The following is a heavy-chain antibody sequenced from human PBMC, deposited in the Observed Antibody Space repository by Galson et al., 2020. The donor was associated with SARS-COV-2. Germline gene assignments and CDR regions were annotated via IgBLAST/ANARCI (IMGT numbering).Heavy chain of an antibody. D-gene: IGHD3-10*01. V-gene: IGHV4-59*08. CDR2: IYYSGST. CDR3: ARFRGGFDI. CDR1: GGSISPYS. J-gene: IGHJ3*02. Sequence: ASETLSLTCTVSGGSISPYSWSWIRQPPGKGLEWIGYIYYSGSTNYNPSLQSRLTISMDRSKNQFSLKLNSVTAADTAVYYCARFRGGFDIWGQGTTVSVSS.